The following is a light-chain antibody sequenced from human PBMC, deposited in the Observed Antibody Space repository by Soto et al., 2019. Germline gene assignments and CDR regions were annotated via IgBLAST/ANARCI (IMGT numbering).Light chain of an antibody. CDR2: AAS. CDR1: QSISNY. CDR3: QQSLSPLST. Sequence: DIQMTQSTSSLSASVGDRVTITCRASQSISNYLNWYQQKPGKAPKLLIYAASSMQSGVPSRFSGSGSETDFTLTISSLQPDDSATYYCQQSLSPLSTFGQGTKVEV. J-gene: IGKJ1*01. V-gene: IGKV1-39*01.